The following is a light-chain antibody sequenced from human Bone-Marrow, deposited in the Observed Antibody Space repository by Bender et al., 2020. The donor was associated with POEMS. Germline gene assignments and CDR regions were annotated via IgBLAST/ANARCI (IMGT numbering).Light chain of an antibody. V-gene: IGLV2-23*02. J-gene: IGLJ3*02. Sequence: QSALTQPASVSGSPGQSVTISCTGTSNDIGGYNLVSWYQQHPGKAPKLMIYEVSKRPSGVSNRFSGSKSGNTASLTISGLQAEDEADYYCCSYAGSSTPWVFGGGTKLTVL. CDR1: SNDIGGYNL. CDR3: CSYAGSSTPWV. CDR2: EVS.